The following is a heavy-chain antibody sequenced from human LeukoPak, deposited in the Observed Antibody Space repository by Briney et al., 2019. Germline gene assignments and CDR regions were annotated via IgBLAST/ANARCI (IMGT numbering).Heavy chain of an antibody. CDR1: GDSIRSGTYS. J-gene: IGHJ4*02. V-gene: IGHV4-39*01. CDR3: ARHAGGIAASGTRPFDY. D-gene: IGHD6-13*01. Sequence: SETLSLTCSVSGDSIRSGTYSWGWIRRPPGKGLEWIGSISYTGSTYYNPSLKSRVTISVDTSKNQFPLKMSSVTAADTAVYYCARHAGGIAASGTRPFDYWGQGTLVTVSS. CDR2: ISYTGST.